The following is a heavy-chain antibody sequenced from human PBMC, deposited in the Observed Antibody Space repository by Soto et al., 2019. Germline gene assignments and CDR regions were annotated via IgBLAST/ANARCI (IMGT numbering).Heavy chain of an antibody. D-gene: IGHD6-19*01. J-gene: IGHJ4*02. CDR1: GFTFSSYG. V-gene: IGHV3-33*01. Sequence: QVQLVESGGGVVQPGRSLRLSCAASGFTFSSYGMHWVRQAPGKGLEWVAVIWYDGSNKYYADSVKGRFTISRDNSKNTLYLQMNSLRAEDTAVYYCARVSSDWSPVDYWGQGTLVTVSS. CDR3: ARVSSDWSPVDY. CDR2: IWYDGSNK.